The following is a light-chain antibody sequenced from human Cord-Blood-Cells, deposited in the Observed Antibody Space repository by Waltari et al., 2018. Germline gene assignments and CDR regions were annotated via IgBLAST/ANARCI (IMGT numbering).Light chain of an antibody. CDR2: GAS. V-gene: IGKV3-20*01. J-gene: IGKJ2*01. CDR3: QQYGSSPRYT. Sequence: EIVLPQSSGTLSLSPGERATLSCRASQSVSSSYLAWYQQKPGQAPRLLIYGASSRATGIPDRFSGSGSGTDFTLTISRLEPEDFAVYYCQQYGSSPRYTFGQGTKLEIK. CDR1: QSVSSSY.